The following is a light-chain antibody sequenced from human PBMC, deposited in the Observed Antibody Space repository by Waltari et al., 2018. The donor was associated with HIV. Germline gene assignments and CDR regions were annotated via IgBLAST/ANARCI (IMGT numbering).Light chain of an antibody. CDR2: WAS. Sequence: DIILTQSPDTLAVSLGDRAPIHCRSSQTVFSDSTPKHYFSWYPQKPGHPPQLLLYWASARESGVPARFSGSGSATDFTLTITDFQAEDAAIYFCQQYYNTPWTFGQGTRADIK. CDR3: QQYYNTPWT. J-gene: IGKJ1*01. CDR1: QTVFSDSTPKHY. V-gene: IGKV4-1*01.